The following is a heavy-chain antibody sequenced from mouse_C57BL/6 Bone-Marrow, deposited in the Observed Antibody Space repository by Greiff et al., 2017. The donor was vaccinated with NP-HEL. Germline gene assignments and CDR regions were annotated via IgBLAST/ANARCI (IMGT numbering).Heavy chain of an antibody. D-gene: IGHD2-10*01. V-gene: IGHV1-22*01. CDR2: INPNNGGT. CDR3: ATYPNFDY. J-gene: IGHJ2*01. Sequence: VQLQQSGPELVKPGASVKMSCKASGYTFTDYNMHWVKQSHGKSLEWIGYINPNNGGTNYNQKFKGKATLTENKSSSTAYMQPRSLTSEDSAVYYCATYPNFDYWGQGTTLTVSS. CDR1: GYTFTDYN.